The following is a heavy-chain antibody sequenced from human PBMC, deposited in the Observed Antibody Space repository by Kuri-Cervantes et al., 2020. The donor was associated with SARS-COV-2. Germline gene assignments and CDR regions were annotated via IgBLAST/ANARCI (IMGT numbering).Heavy chain of an antibody. CDR1: GFTFDDYA. CDR2: ISWNSGSI. Sequence: GGSLRLSCAASGFTFDDYAMHWVRQAPGKGLEWVSGISWNSGSIGYADSVKGRFTISRDNAKNSLYLQMNSLRAEDTALYYCPKAFYGGNRRGVDYWGQGTLVTVSS. D-gene: IGHD4-23*01. CDR3: PKAFYGGNRRGVDY. V-gene: IGHV3-9*01. J-gene: IGHJ4*02.